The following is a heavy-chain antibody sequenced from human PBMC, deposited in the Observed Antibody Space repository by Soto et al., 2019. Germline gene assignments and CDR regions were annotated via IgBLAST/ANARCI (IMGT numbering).Heavy chain of an antibody. CDR2: IYYSGST. D-gene: IGHD3-9*01. V-gene: IGHV4-30-4*01. J-gene: IGHJ6*02. CDR1: GGSTSSGAYY. Sequence: PSETLSLTCTLSGGSTSSGAYYWSWIRQPPGKGLEWIGYIYYSGSTYYNPSLKSRVTISVDTSKNQFSLKLSSVTAADTAVYYCARVGVYYDILTGYTGYYYGMDVWGQGTTVTVSS. CDR3: ARVGVYYDILTGYTGYYYGMDV.